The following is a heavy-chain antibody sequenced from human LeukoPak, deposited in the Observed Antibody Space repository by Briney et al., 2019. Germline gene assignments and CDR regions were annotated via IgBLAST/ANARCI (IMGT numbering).Heavy chain of an antibody. CDR2: INHSGST. J-gene: IGHJ6*02. V-gene: IGHV4-34*01. Sequence: SETLSLTCAVYGGSFSGYYWSWIRQPPGKGLEWIGEINHSGSTNYNPSLKSRVTISVDTSKTQFSLTLSSVTAADTAVYYCARDHPAVAAFYYYGMDVWGQGTTVTVSS. CDR3: ARDHPAVAAFYYYGMDV. CDR1: GGSFSGYY. D-gene: IGHD6-19*01.